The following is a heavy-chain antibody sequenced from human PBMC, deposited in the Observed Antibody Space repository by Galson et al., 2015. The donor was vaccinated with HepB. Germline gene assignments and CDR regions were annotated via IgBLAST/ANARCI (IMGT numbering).Heavy chain of an antibody. CDR3: ARDQEGYYDFWSGEDDY. D-gene: IGHD3-3*01. Sequence: SVKVSCKASGYAFTSYGISWVRQAPGQGLEWMGWISAYNGNTNYAQKLQGRVTMTTDTSTSTAYMELRSLRSDDTAVYYCARDQEGYYDFWSGEDDYWGQGTLVTVSS. CDR2: ISAYNGNT. J-gene: IGHJ4*02. V-gene: IGHV1-18*01. CDR1: GYAFTSYG.